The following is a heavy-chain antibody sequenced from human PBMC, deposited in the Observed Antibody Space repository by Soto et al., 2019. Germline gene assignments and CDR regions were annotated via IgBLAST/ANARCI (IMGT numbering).Heavy chain of an antibody. V-gene: IGHV4-30-2*01. D-gene: IGHD4-4*01. Sequence: SETLSLTCAVSGGSISSGGYSWSWIRQPPGKGLEWIGYIYHSGSTYYNPSLKSRVTISVDRSKNQFSLKLSSVTAADTAVYYCARVNRVTAGQYYYYGMDVWGQGHTVTVS. CDR1: GGSISSGGYS. CDR2: IYHSGST. J-gene: IGHJ6*01. CDR3: ARVNRVTAGQYYYYGMDV.